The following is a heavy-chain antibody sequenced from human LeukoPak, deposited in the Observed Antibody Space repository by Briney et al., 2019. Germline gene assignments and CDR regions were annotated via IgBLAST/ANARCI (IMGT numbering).Heavy chain of an antibody. CDR3: ARLLAGCPGGRCRAHFDY. Sequence: SETLSLTCSVSGDSINSNYWSWMRQPPGKGLEWIGYIYYGGSTNYNPSLKSRVSISVDTSKNQFSLNLRSVTAADTAVYYCARLLAGCPGGRCRAHFDYWGQGTLVTVSS. CDR1: GDSINSNY. J-gene: IGHJ4*02. CDR2: IYYGGST. V-gene: IGHV4-59*01. D-gene: IGHD2-15*01.